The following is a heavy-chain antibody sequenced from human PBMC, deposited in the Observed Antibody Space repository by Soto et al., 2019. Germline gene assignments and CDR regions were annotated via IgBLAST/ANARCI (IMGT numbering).Heavy chain of an antibody. Sequence: QVQLVESGGGVVQPGRSLRLSCAASGFTFSSYGMHWVRQAPGKGLEWVAVISYDGSNKYYADSVKGRFTIYRDNSKNTLYLQMNSLRAEDTAVYYCAKDSRFPMSHYYDSSGYLDYWGQGTLVTVSS. CDR2: ISYDGSNK. V-gene: IGHV3-30*18. CDR1: GFTFSSYG. D-gene: IGHD3-22*01. J-gene: IGHJ4*02. CDR3: AKDSRFPMSHYYDSSGYLDY.